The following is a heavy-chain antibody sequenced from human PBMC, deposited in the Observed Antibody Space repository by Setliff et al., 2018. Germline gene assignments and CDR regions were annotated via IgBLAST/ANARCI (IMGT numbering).Heavy chain of an antibody. D-gene: IGHD3-22*01. CDR2: ISRTYSTI. CDR3: AGGYPSNFDY. J-gene: IGHJ4*02. CDR1: GFTFSSYG. V-gene: IGHV3-48*01. Sequence: PGGSLRLSCAASGFTFSSYGMNWVRLAPGKGLEWVSYISRTYSTIYYADSVKGRFTISRDNSKNTLYLQLNSLRAEDTAIYYCAGGYPSNFDYWGQGTLVTVSS.